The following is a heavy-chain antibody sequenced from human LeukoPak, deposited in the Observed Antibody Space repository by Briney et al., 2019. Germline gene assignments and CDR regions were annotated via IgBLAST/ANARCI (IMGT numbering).Heavy chain of an antibody. V-gene: IGHV3-33*01. D-gene: IGHD3-3*01. CDR2: IWYDGSNK. CDR1: GFTFSSYG. Sequence: GGSLRLSCAASGFTFSSYGMHWVRQAPGKGLEWVAVIWYDGSNKYYADSVKGRFTISRDNSKNTLYLQMNSLRAEDTAVYYCARAPYYDFWSGYYIYYYYGMDVWGQGTTVTVSS. J-gene: IGHJ6*02. CDR3: ARAPYYDFWSGYYIYYYYGMDV.